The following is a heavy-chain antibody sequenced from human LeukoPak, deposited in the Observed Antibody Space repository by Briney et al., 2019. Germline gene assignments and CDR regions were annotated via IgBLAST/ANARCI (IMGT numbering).Heavy chain of an antibody. CDR3: AKIGFGNRTLSFDY. CDR1: GFTFSNFA. CDR2: ISGSGGST. V-gene: IGHV3-23*01. Sequence: GGSLRLSCAASGFTFSNFAMSWVGQAPGKGLEWVAGISGSGGSTYYADSVKGRFTISRDNSKNTLYLQMNSLRAEDTAVYYCAKIGFGNRTLSFDYWGQGTLVTVSS. J-gene: IGHJ4*02. D-gene: IGHD1/OR15-1a*01.